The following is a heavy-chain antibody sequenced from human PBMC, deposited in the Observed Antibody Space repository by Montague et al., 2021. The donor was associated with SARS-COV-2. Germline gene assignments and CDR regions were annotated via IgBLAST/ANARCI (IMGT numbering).Heavy chain of an antibody. J-gene: IGHJ6*02. V-gene: IGHV6-1*01. CDR1: GDSVSGNSAT. D-gene: IGHD3-10*01. CDR3: TSGREGSYNVMDV. Sequence: CAISGDSVSGNSATWNWVRQSPTRGLEWLGRTYYRSKWYNDYAVSVRGRVTINPDTSKNQFSLQLNSVTPEDTAIYYCTSGREGSYNVMDVWGQGTTVTVSS. CDR2: TYYRSKWYN.